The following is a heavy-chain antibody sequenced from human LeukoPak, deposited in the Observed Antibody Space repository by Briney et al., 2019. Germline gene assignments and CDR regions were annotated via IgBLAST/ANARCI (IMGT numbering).Heavy chain of an antibody. Sequence: SQTLSLTCTVSGGSISSGSYYWSWIRQPAGKGLEWIGRIYTSGSTNYNPSLKSRVTISVDTSKNQFSLKLSSVTAADTAVYYCAREVAGYCSSTSCYGVNYYYYMDVWGKGTTVTVSS. J-gene: IGHJ6*03. D-gene: IGHD2-2*01. CDR3: AREVAGYCSSTSCYGVNYYYYMDV. CDR2: IYTSGST. V-gene: IGHV4-61*02. CDR1: GGSISSGSYY.